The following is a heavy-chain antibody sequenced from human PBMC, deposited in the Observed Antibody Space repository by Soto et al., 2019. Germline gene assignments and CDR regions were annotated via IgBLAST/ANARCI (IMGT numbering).Heavy chain of an antibody. Sequence: PGGSLRLSCAASGLSFSSSGMSWVRQPPGKGLEWVSSISNHGYTTYYADSVKGRFSTSRDNSRDTLYLQMNSLRAEDTAVYYCARGAQTSPIDYWGKGTLVTVSS. D-gene: IGHD2-2*01. CDR1: GLSFSSSG. J-gene: IGHJ4*02. CDR3: ARGAQTSPIDY. CDR2: ISNHGYTT. V-gene: IGHV3-23*01.